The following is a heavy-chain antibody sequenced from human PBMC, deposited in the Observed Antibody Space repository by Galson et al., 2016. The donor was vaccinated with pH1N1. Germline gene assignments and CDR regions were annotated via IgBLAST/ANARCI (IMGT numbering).Heavy chain of an antibody. V-gene: IGHV1-2*02. CDR3: ARDSKGGIPFHY. Sequence: SVKVSCKASGYTFTDYYIHWVRQAPGKGLEWMGWINPNSDVTKYAQKFQDRVTMTRDTSINTAYMELSGLTSDVTAVYYCARDSKGGIPFHYWGQGTLVTLSS. CDR1: GYTFTDYY. CDR2: INPNSDVT. J-gene: IGHJ4*02. D-gene: IGHD1-26*01.